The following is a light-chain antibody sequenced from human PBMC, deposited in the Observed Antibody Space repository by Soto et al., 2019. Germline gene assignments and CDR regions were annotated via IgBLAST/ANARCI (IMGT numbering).Light chain of an antibody. J-gene: IGKJ5*01. CDR1: RSVLYKSNNKNP. CDR2: EAS. V-gene: IGKV4-1*01. CDR3: QQQNTLTFT. Sequence: DFVMIPSPDSLAVSLGERATMNSKCSRSVLYKSNNKNPLAWYQQKPGKDPKVMIYEASTLQSGVPSRFSGSGSGTDFNLTISGLLTEDCATYQGQQQNTLTFTFGQGTRLEN.